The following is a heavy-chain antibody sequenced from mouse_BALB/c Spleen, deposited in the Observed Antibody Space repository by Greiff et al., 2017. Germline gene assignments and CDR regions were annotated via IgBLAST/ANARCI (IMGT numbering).Heavy chain of an antibody. D-gene: IGHD2-2*01. CDR3: ASWGLRRNY. J-gene: IGHJ2*01. Sequence: EVKLVESGPGLVKPSQSLSLTCSVTGYSITSGYYWNWIRQFPGNKLEWMGYISYDGSNNYNPSLKNRISITRDTSKNQFFLKLNSVTTEDTATYYCASWGLRRNYWGQGTTLTVSS. V-gene: IGHV3-6*02. CDR2: ISYDGSN. CDR1: GYSITSGYY.